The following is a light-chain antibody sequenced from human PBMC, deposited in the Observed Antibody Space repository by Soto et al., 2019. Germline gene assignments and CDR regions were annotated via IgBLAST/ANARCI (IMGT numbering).Light chain of an antibody. Sequence: IVRTQSPATLSVAPGGRVTFCCRASQGISKTVAWYQHKPGQVPRLLISAVSTGATGVPARFSGSGSGTEFTLTINSLQSEDCATYYCQQYHTSPVTFGGGTKVEIK. CDR1: QGISKT. CDR3: QQYHTSPVT. CDR2: AVS. J-gene: IGKJ4*01. V-gene: IGKV3-15*01.